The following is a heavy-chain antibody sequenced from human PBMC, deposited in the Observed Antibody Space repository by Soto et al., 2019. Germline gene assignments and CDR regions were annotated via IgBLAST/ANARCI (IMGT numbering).Heavy chain of an antibody. CDR1: GGSISSGDYY. CDR2: IYYSGST. J-gene: IGHJ6*02. Sequence: QVQLQESGPGLVKPSQTLSLTCTVSGGSISSGDYYWSWIRQPPGKGLEWIGYIYYSGSTYYNPSLKSRVTISVDTCHDQFSLKLSSVTAADTAVYYCARDRWQFRSSGWTYGMDVWGQGTTVTVSS. V-gene: IGHV4-30-4*01. CDR3: ARDRWQFRSSGWTYGMDV. D-gene: IGHD6-19*01.